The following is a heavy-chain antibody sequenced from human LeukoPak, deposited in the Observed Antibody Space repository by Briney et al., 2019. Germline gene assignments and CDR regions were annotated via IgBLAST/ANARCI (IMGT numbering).Heavy chain of an antibody. D-gene: IGHD2-15*01. V-gene: IGHV3-23*01. CDR2: INDSGENT. Sequence: GGSLRLSCAASGFTFSIHGMHWVRQAPGKGLEWVSTINDSGENTHYADSVKGRCTISRDNSKDTVYLQMNSLRAEDTALYYCVKDVGGSAFYEYWGQGTLVTVSS. CDR3: VKDVGGSAFYEY. J-gene: IGHJ4*02. CDR1: GFTFSIHG.